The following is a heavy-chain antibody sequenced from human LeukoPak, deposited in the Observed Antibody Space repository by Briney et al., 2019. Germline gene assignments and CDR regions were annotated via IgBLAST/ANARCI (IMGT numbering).Heavy chain of an antibody. D-gene: IGHD3-22*01. CDR1: GYTFTTYD. J-gene: IGHJ4*02. CDR3: ARDAWKYYYDSSGYYASPFDY. CDR2: VNPSSGVT. Sequence: ASVKVSCKAFGYTFTTYDINWVRQATGQGLEWMGWVNPSSGVTRYAQKFQGRVTMTRNTSISTAYMELSSLRSDDTAVYYCARDAWKYYYDSSGYYASPFDYWGQGTLVTVSS. V-gene: IGHV1-8*01.